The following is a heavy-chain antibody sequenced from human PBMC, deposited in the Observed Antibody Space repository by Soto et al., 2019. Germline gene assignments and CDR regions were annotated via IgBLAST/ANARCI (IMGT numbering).Heavy chain of an antibody. Sequence: ASVKVSCKVSGYTLTEFSMHCVRQAPGKGLEWMGVFDPEDGETIYAQKFQGKVIMTEETSTNTACMELSRLGCEHTAVYYCSTCLPASPYYEYFWGTLCDALDIFFQVRIFTVSS. CDR2: FDPEDGET. CDR1: GYTLTEFS. D-gene: IGHD3-16*01. V-gene: IGHV1-24*01. J-gene: IGHJ3*02. CDR3: STCLPASPYYEYFWGTLCDALDI.